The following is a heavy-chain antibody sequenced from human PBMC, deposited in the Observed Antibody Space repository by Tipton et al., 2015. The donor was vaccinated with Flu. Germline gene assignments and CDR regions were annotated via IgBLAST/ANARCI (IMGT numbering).Heavy chain of an antibody. CDR1: GGSISSYY. D-gene: IGHD3-3*01. Sequence: TLSLTCTVSGGSISSYYWSWIRQPPGKGLEWIGYIYYSGSTNYNPSLKSRVTISVDTSKNQFSLKLSSVTAAGTAVYYCAREGVGHYDFWSGYSNYGMDVWGQGTTVTVSS. CDR2: IYYSGST. J-gene: IGHJ6*02. V-gene: IGHV4-59*01. CDR3: AREGVGHYDFWSGYSNYGMDV.